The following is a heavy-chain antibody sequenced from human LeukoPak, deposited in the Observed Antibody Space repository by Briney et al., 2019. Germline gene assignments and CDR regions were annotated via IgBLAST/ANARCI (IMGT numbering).Heavy chain of an antibody. J-gene: IGHJ6*03. V-gene: IGHV3-53*01. D-gene: IGHD3-10*01. CDR1: GFTFSNYA. CDR3: ARSLRVRGVPDYMDV. CDR2: IHKSAIT. Sequence: GGSLRLSCAASGFTFSNYAMSWVRQAPGKGLEWVSVIHKSAITYYADTVKGRFTISRDNSKNTLYLQMNSLRAEDTAVYYCARSLRVRGVPDYMDVWGKGTTVTISS.